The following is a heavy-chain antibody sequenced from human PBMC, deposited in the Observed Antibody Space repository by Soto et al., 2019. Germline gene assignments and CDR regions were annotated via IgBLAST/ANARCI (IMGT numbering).Heavy chain of an antibody. V-gene: IGHV4-34*01. D-gene: IGHD3-22*01. J-gene: IGHJ4*02. CDR1: GGSFSGYY. CDR3: ARVSINLPSGRDGGADSSGYIPAPIGLFDY. CDR2: INHSGST. Sequence: PSETLSLTCAVYGGSFSGYYWSWIRQPPGKGLEWIGEINHSGSTNYNPSLKSRVTISVDTSKNQFSLKLSSVTAADTAVYYCARVSINLPSGRDGGADSSGYIPAPIGLFDYWGQGTLVTVSS.